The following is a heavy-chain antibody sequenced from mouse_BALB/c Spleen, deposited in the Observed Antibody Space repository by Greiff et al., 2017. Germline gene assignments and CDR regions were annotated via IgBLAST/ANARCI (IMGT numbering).Heavy chain of an antibody. CDR3: ARGGYDKCDFDY. Sequence: VQRVESGAELARPGASVKLSCKASGYTFTSYWMQWVKQRPGQGLEWIGAIYPGDGDTRYTQKFKGKATLTADKSSSTAYMQLSSLASEDSAVYYCARGGYDKCDFDYWGQGTTLTVSS. CDR2: IYPGDGDT. D-gene: IGHD2-2*01. CDR1: GYTFTSYW. J-gene: IGHJ2*01. V-gene: IGHV1-87*01.